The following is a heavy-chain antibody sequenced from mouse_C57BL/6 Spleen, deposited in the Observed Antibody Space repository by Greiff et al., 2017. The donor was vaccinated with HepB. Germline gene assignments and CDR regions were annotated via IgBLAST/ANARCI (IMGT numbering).Heavy chain of an antibody. V-gene: IGHV1-50*01. CDR1: GYTFTSYW. CDR3: ARGGGYGYAMDY. D-gene: IGHD2-2*01. CDR2: IDPSDSYT. J-gene: IGHJ4*01. Sequence: VQLQQPGAELVKPGASVKLSCKASGYTFTSYWMQWVKQRPGQGLEWIGEIDPSDSYTNYNQKFKGKATLTVDTSSSTAYMQLSSLTSEDSAVYDCARGGGYGYAMDYWGQGTSVTVSS.